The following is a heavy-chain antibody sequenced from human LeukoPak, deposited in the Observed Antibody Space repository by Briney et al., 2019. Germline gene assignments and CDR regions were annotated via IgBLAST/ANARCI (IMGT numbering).Heavy chain of an antibody. D-gene: IGHD6-13*01. CDR3: ARDQGQQPPF. CDR2: MNSNSGNT. CDR1: GYTFTSYD. J-gene: IGHJ4*02. Sequence: ASVKVSCKASGYTFTSYDINWVRQATGQGLEWMGWMNSNSGNTGYAQKFQGRVTMTRNTSISTAYMELNSLRAEDTAVYYCARDQGQQPPFWGQGTLVTVSS. V-gene: IGHV1-8*01.